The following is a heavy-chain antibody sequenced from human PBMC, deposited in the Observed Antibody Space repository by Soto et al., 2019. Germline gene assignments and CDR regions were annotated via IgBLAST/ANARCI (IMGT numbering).Heavy chain of an antibody. CDR1: VVAISTYG. D-gene: IGHD3-16*01. Sequence: PWETLSLTCTFSVVAISTYGWSWIRQPPRKGLEWIGYIYYSGSTNYNPSLKSRVTISVDTSKNQFSLKLTSVTAADTAVYYCARSWGSLRSFEYWGQGTSVTLAS. CDR2: IYYSGST. J-gene: IGHJ4*02. V-gene: IGHV4-59*01. CDR3: ARSWGSLRSFEY.